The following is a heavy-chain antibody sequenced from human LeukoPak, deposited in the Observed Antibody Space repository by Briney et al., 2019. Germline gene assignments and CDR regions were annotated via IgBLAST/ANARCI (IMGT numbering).Heavy chain of an antibody. V-gene: IGHV3-23*01. D-gene: IGHD5-24*01. Sequence: GGSLRLSCAASGFSFSDYVMTWVRQAPGKGLEWVSSISANGGGTYYADSVKGRFTISRDNSKNTLFLQMNSLRAEDSAVYYCAKDRDGYTIEYFQHWGQGTLVTVSS. J-gene: IGHJ1*01. CDR2: ISANGGGT. CDR1: GFSFSDYV. CDR3: AKDRDGYTIEYFQH.